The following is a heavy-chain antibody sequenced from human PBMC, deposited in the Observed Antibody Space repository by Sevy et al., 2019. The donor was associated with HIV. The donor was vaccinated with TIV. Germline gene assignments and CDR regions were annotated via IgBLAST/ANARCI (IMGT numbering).Heavy chain of an antibody. J-gene: IGHJ4*02. CDR3: AKEGFGYNYDSSGNLDY. Sequence: GGSLRLSCGVSGFTFSSYAMSWVRQAPGKGLEWVSAISGSGGSTYYADSVKGRFTISRDNSKNTLYLQMTSLRAEDTAVYYCAKEGFGYNYDSSGNLDYWGQGTLVTVSS. CDR2: ISGSGGST. D-gene: IGHD3-22*01. V-gene: IGHV3-23*01. CDR1: GFTFSSYA.